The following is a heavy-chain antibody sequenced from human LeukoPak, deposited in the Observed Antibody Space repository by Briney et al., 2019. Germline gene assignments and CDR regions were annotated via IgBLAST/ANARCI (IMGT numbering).Heavy chain of an antibody. CDR2: INHSGNT. Sequence: SETLSLTCTVSDASISGYYWSWIRQPPGKGLEWIGYINHSGNTNYNPSLKSRVTISVDTSKNQFSLKLTSVTAADTAVYYCAREERYYDFWRGLGDWGQGTLVTVSS. CDR3: AREERYYDFWRGLGD. J-gene: IGHJ4*02. D-gene: IGHD3-3*01. CDR1: DASISGYY. V-gene: IGHV4-59*01.